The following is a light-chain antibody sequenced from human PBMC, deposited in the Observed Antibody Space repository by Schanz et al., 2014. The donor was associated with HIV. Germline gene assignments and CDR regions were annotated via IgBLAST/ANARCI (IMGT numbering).Light chain of an antibody. J-gene: IGLJ2*01. V-gene: IGLV2-23*02. CDR3: CSYAGSSTYVV. CDR1: SGDVGSYNY. CDR2: EVT. Sequence: QSALTQPASVSGSPGQSISISCTGTSGDVGSYNYVSWYQQHPGKAPKLIIYEVTRRPSGLSNRFSGSKSGNTASLTISGLQAEDEADYYCCSYAGSSTYVVFGGGTKVTVL.